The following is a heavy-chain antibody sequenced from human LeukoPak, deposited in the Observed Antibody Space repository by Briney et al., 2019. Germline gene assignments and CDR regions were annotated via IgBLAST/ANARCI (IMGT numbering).Heavy chain of an antibody. Sequence: TSETLSLTCTVSGGSISSGGYYWTWIRQRPGKGLEWIGYTYYGGSTNYNPSLKSRVTISVDTSKNQFSLKLSSVTAADTAVYYCARDYQSYYGPNFDYWGQGTLVTVSS. CDR3: ARDYQSYYGPNFDY. J-gene: IGHJ4*02. CDR2: TYYGGST. V-gene: IGHV4-31*03. CDR1: GGSISSGGYY. D-gene: IGHD4/OR15-4a*01.